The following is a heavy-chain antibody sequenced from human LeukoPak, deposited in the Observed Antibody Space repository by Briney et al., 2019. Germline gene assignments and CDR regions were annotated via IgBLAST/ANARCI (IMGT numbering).Heavy chain of an antibody. J-gene: IGHJ4*02. D-gene: IGHD3-3*01. CDR1: RFTFSADR. Sequence: LRGSLRLSCTVSRFTFSADRMSWVRPARGKGREWVGNIYQGRSETHNVDSVKGRFTISRDNAKNSLYLHLSSLRAEDTAVYYCAREGTFGYRYFDYWGQGALVTVSS. CDR2: IYQGRSET. V-gene: IGHV3-7*01. CDR3: AREGTFGYRYFDY.